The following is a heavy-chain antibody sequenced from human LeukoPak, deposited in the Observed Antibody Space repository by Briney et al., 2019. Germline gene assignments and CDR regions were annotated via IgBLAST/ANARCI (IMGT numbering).Heavy chain of an antibody. CDR1: GGSIRSGGYY. D-gene: IGHD3-10*01. CDR2: IYYSGST. V-gene: IGHV4-31*03. J-gene: IGHJ5*02. CDR3: ARDRADRDRFDP. Sequence: SETLSLTCTVSGGSIRSGGYYWSWIRQHPGKGLEWIGHIYYSGSTYYNPSLKSRVIISLDTSKNQFSLKLSSVTAADTAVYYCARDRADRDRFDPWGQGTLVTVSS.